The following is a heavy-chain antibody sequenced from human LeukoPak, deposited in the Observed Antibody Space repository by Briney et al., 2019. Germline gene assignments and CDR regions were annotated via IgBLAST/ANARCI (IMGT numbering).Heavy chain of an antibody. Sequence: ASVKVSCKTSGYTFADYYMHWVRQAPGQGLEWMGWINPSSGGTNYAQKFQGRVTMTRDTSISTAYMELSRLRSDDTAVYYCARDPPGIRAQTRGWFDPWGQGTLVTVSS. CDR2: INPSSGGT. J-gene: IGHJ5*02. CDR3: ARDPPGIRAQTRGWFDP. V-gene: IGHV1-2*02. D-gene: IGHD1-14*01. CDR1: GYTFADYY.